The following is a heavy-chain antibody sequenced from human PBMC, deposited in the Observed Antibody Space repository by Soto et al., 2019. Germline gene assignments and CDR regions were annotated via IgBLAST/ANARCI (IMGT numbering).Heavy chain of an antibody. CDR1: GGSISSSSYY. CDR3: ARQPYYDILTGYRYYYYGMDV. CDR2: IYYSGST. Sequence: QLQLQESGPGLAKPSETLSLTCTVSGGSISSSSYYWGWIRQPPGKGLEWIGSIYYSGSTYYNPSLKSRVTISVDTSKNQFSLKLSSVTAADTAVYYCARQPYYDILTGYRYYYYGMDVWGQGTTVTVSS. J-gene: IGHJ6*02. D-gene: IGHD3-9*01. V-gene: IGHV4-39*01.